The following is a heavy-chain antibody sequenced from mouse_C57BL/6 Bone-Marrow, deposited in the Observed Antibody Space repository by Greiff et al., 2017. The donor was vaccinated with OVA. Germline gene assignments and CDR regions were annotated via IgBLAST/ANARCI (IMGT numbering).Heavy chain of an antibody. D-gene: IGHD1-1*01. V-gene: IGHV14-4*01. CDR1: GFNIKDYY. J-gene: IGHJ3*01. CDR3: TTLLLTY. CDR2: IDPENGDT. Sequence: VQLQQSGAELVRPGASVKLSCTASGFNIKDYYMHWVKQRPEQGLEWIGWIDPENGDTEYASKFQGKATITADTSSNTAYLQLSSLTSEDTAVYYCTTLLLTYWGQGTLVTVSA.